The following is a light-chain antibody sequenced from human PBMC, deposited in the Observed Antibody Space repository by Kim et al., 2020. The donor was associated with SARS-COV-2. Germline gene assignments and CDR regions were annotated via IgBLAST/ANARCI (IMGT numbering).Light chain of an antibody. CDR1: QSVSSN. CDR3: QQYNNWPPLT. CDR2: GAS. V-gene: IGKV3-15*01. Sequence: SPGERATLSCRASQSVSSNLARYQQKPGQAPRLLIYGASTRATGIPARFSGSGSGTEFTLTISSLQSEDFAVYYCQQYNNWPPLTFGGGTKVDIK. J-gene: IGKJ4*01.